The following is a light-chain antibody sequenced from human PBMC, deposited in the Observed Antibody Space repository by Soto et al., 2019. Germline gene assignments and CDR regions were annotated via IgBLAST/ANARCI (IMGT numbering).Light chain of an antibody. V-gene: IGKV1-16*02. CDR1: QYSTND. J-gene: IGKJ4*01. Sequence: DIQMTQSPSSLYASVGHRVTITFRACQYSTNDLALFQQKPGKAPKSLIYAASSLQSGVPSKFIDSGSGTDFTRTISSLQPEDFATYSCQQYNSFPVSVGGGTKVEIK. CDR3: QQYNSFPVS. CDR2: AAS.